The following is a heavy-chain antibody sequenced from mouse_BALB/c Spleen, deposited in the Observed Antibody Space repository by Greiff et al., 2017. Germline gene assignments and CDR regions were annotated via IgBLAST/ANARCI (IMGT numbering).Heavy chain of an antibody. V-gene: IGHV7-3*02. CDR2: IRNKANGYTT. Sequence: EVNLVESGGGLVQPGGSLRLSCATSGFTFTDYYMSWVRQPPGKALEWLGFIRNKANGYTTEYSASVKGRFTISRDNSQSILYLQMNTLRAEDSATYYCARDISYYGSSFYAMDYWGQGTSVTVSS. CDR3: ARDISYYGSSFYAMDY. J-gene: IGHJ4*01. CDR1: GFTFTDYY. D-gene: IGHD1-1*01.